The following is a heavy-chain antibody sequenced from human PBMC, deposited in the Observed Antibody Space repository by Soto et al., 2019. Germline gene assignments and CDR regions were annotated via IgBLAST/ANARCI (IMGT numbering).Heavy chain of an antibody. CDR3: ERADFINMIVVVTPGAFDI. Sequence: PSQTLSLTCAISGDSVSSNSAAWNWIRQSPSRGLERLGRTYYRSKWYNDYAVSVKSRITINPDTSKNQFSLQLNSVTPEDTAVYYCERADFINMIVVVTPGAFDIWGQGTMVTVSS. D-gene: IGHD3-22*01. CDR1: GDSVSSNSAA. V-gene: IGHV6-1*01. J-gene: IGHJ3*02. CDR2: TYYRSKWYN.